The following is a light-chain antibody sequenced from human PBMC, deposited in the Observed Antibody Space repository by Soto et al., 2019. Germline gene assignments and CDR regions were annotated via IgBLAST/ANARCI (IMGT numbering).Light chain of an antibody. CDR1: QSAGNF. CDR2: YIS. Sequence: EIVMTQSPATLSVSPGETASLSCRASQSAGNFLAWYQQKPGQAPRLLIYYISTRATGIPARFSGSGSGKEFTLTINSLQSEDSAVYYCQQHNQWPITFGQGTRLEIK. V-gene: IGKV3D-15*01. J-gene: IGKJ5*01. CDR3: QQHNQWPIT.